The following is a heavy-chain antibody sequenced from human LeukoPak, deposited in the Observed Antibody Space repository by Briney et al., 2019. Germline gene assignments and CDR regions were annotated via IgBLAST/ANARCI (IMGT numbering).Heavy chain of an antibody. CDR2: ISSSSSYI. Sequence: GGSLRLSCAASGFTFSSYSMNWVRQAPGKGLEWVSSISSSSSYIYYADSVKGRFTISRDNAKNSLYLQMNSLRAEDTAVYYCARGAFGYYMDVWGKGTTVTVSS. D-gene: IGHD3-16*01. CDR3: ARGAFGYYMDV. V-gene: IGHV3-21*01. CDR1: GFTFSSYS. J-gene: IGHJ6*03.